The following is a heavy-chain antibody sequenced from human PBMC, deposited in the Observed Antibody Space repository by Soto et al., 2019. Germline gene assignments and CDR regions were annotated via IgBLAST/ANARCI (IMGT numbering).Heavy chain of an antibody. V-gene: IGHV1-69*12. CDR2: IIPIFGTA. D-gene: IGHD2-2*01. CDR3: ARHDCSSSSCYYYYYYAMDV. CDR1: GGTFSSYA. Sequence: QVQLVQSGAEVKKPGSSVKVSCKASGGTFSSYAISWVRQAPGQGLEWMGGIIPIFGTANYAQKFKGRVTITADESTSTAYMELSSLRSEDTAVYYCARHDCSSSSCYYYYYYAMDVWGQGTTVTVSS. J-gene: IGHJ6*02.